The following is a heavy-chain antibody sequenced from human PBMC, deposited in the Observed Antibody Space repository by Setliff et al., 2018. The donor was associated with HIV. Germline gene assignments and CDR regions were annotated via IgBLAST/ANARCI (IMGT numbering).Heavy chain of an antibody. CDR1: GFTFSSYG. Sequence: SLRLSCAASGFTFSSYGMHWVRQAPGKGLEWVAIIWYDGDTEYYADPVKGRFSISRDNSKNTLFLQMNSLRAEDTAVYFCARDERRTSSIDYWGQGTLVTVSS. CDR2: IWYDGDTE. J-gene: IGHJ4*02. CDR3: ARDERRTSSIDY. V-gene: IGHV3-33*01.